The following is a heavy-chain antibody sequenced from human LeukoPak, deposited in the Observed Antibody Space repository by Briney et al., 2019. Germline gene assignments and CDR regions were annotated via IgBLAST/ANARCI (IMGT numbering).Heavy chain of an antibody. Sequence: SETLSLTCAVYGGSFSGYYWSWIRQPPGKGLEWIGEINHSGSTNYNPSLKSRVTISVDTSKNQFSLKLSSVTAADTAVYYCARRIPAAMDYWGQGTLVTVSS. CDR2: INHSGST. CDR3: ARRIPAAMDY. J-gene: IGHJ4*02. V-gene: IGHV4-34*01. CDR1: GGSFSGYY. D-gene: IGHD2-2*01.